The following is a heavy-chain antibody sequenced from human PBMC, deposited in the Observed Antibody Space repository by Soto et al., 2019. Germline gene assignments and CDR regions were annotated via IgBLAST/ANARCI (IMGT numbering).Heavy chain of an antibody. J-gene: IGHJ5*02. CDR2: IYYSGST. CDR1: GGSISSGGYY. Sequence: SETLSLTCTVSGGSISSGGYYWSWIRQHPGKGLEWIGYIYYSGSTYYNPSLKSRVTISVDTSKNQFSLKLSSVTAADTAVYYCARDRYSGYLGGWFDPWGQGTLVTVSS. V-gene: IGHV4-31*03. CDR3: ARDRYSGYLGGWFDP. D-gene: IGHD5-12*01.